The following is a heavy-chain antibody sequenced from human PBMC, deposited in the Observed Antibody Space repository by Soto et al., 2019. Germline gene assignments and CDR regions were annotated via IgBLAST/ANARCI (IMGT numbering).Heavy chain of an antibody. D-gene: IGHD2-15*01. V-gene: IGHV3-23*01. Sequence: PGGSLRLSCAASGFTFSSYALSRVRQAPGKGLEWVSYISAGGDRTYYADSVKGRFTISRDNPKNTLYLQMNSLRADDTAVYYCAKEISCSLGSCYLGYYFDYWGHGTLVTYSS. CDR1: GFTFSSYA. CDR3: AKEISCSLGSCYLGYYFDY. J-gene: IGHJ4*01. CDR2: ISAGGDRT.